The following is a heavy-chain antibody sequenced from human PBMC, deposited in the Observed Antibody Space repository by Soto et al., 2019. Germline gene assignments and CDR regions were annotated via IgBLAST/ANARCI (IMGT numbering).Heavy chain of an antibody. CDR3: ARGDGGEFGY. J-gene: IGHJ4*02. D-gene: IGHD2-21*01. Sequence: PSETLSLTCAVSGGSISSGGYSWSWIRQPPGKGLEWIGYIYHSGSTYYNPSLKSRVTISVDRSKNQFSLKLSSVTAADTAVYYCARGDGGEFGYWGQGTLVTVSS. V-gene: IGHV4-30-2*01. CDR1: GGSISSGGYS. CDR2: IYHSGST.